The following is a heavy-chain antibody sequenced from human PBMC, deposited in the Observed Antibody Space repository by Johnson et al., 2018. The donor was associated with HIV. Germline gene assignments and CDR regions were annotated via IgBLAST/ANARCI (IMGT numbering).Heavy chain of an antibody. V-gene: IGHV3-30*03. CDR3: ARERARQELGLDGAFDI. Sequence: QVQLVESGGGVVQPGRSLRLSCVASGFTFSNYGMHWVRQGPGKGLEWVAVISYDGSNKYYADSVKGRFTISRDNSKNTLSLQMHSLRAEDTAVYYCARERARQELGLDGAFDIWGQGTTVSVS. J-gene: IGHJ3*02. D-gene: IGHD6-13*01. CDR1: GFTFSNYG. CDR2: ISYDGSNK.